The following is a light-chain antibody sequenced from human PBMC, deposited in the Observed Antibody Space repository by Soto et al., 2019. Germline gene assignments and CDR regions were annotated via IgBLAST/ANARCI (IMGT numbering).Light chain of an antibody. Sequence: AIRMTQSPSSFSASTGDRVTITCRASQGISSYLAWYQQKPGKGPKLLIYAASTLQSGVPSRFTGSGSGTDFTLTISCLQSEYFSTYYCQQYYSYPYTFGQGTKLEIK. CDR2: AAS. CDR3: QQYYSYPYT. J-gene: IGKJ2*01. CDR1: QGISSY. V-gene: IGKV1-8*01.